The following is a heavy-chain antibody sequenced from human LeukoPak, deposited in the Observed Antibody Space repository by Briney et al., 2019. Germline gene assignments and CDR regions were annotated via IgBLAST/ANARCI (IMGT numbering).Heavy chain of an antibody. CDR1: GGSISSSSYF. J-gene: IGHJ4*02. V-gene: IGHV4-39*01. CDR3: ARIVVGDVYFDD. Sequence: SETLSLTCTVSGGSISSSSYFWGWIRQPPGKGLEWFVSIYYSGSTYYNPSLDSRVTTSVDTSKNQFSQKLSSVTAAETAVYYCARIVVGDVYFDDWGQGTLVTVSS. D-gene: IGHD3-22*01. CDR2: IYYSGST.